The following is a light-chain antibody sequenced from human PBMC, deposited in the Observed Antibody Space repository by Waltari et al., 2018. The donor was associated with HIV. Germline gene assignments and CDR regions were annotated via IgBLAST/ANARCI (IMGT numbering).Light chain of an antibody. V-gene: IGKV3-20*01. CDR3: QQYSNSAFT. J-gene: IGKJ5*01. CDR2: GAS. CDR1: QGINNNY. Sequence: DIVFTQSPGTLSLSTGESTTLSGRASQGINNNYLAWYQQKPGQAPRLLIYGASSRATGIPDRISGSASGTDFTLSLSRLEPEDSAVYYCQQYSNSAFTFGQGTRLEIK.